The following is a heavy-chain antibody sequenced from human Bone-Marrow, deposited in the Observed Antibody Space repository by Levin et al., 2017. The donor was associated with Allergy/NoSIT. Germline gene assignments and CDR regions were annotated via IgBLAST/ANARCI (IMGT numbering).Heavy chain of an antibody. CDR2: ISSDGSQE. Sequence: PGGSLRLSCEASGFKFTTYAFHWVRQAPGKGLEWVAIISSDGSQEDYLDSVRGRFTISRDNSKDTVYLQINSLRAEDTGLYYCARTRYYAGRSGYQTFDAWGQGIMVIASS. J-gene: IGHJ4*02. CDR1: GFKFTTYA. V-gene: IGHV3-30*03. D-gene: IGHD3-3*01. CDR3: ARTRYYAGRSGYQTFDA.